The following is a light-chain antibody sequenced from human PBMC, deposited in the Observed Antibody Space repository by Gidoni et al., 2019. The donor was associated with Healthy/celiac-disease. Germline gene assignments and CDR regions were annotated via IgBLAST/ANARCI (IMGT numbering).Light chain of an antibody. CDR1: QSISSY. V-gene: IGKV1-39*01. CDR3: QQSYSTLST. CDR2: AAS. Sequence: DIQMTQSPSSLSASVGDRVTITCRASQSISSYLNWYQQKPGKAPKRLIYAASSLQSGVPSRFSGSGSGTEFTLSISSLQPDDFATYFCQQSYSTLSTFGQGTKLEIK. J-gene: IGKJ2*01.